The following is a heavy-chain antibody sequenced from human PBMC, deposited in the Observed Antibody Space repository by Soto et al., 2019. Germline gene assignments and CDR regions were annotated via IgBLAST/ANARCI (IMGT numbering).Heavy chain of an antibody. J-gene: IGHJ6*02. CDR2: ISSSGNTI. Sequence: LRLSCAASGFTFSDYYMSWIRQAPGKGLEWVSYISSSGNTIYYADSVKGRFTISRDNAKNSLYLQMNSLRAEDSAVYYCASLYCSGTSCRVYYYYGMDVWGQGTTVTVSS. CDR3: ASLYCSGTSCRVYYYYGMDV. V-gene: IGHV3-11*01. D-gene: IGHD2-2*01. CDR1: GFTFSDYY.